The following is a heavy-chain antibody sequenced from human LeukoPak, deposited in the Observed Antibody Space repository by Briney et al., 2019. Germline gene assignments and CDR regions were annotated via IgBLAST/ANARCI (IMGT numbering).Heavy chain of an antibody. Sequence: GGSLRLSCAASGFTFSSFTMHWVRQAPGKGLEWVAVISHDGNKRDYVDSVRGRFTISRDSSKRTLYLQMNTLRVEDTALYYCARDPEFHGSSGYYDDWGQGTLVSVSS. V-gene: IGHV3-30-3*01. J-gene: IGHJ4*02. CDR3: ARDPEFHGSSGYYDD. CDR1: GFTFSSFT. CDR2: ISHDGNKR. D-gene: IGHD3-22*01.